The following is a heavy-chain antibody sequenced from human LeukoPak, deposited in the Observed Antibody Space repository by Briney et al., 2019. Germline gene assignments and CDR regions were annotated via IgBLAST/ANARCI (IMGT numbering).Heavy chain of an antibody. CDR2: VYHSGST. V-gene: IGHV4-38-2*01. CDR1: GYSISSGYY. D-gene: IGHD2-2*01. Sequence: PTETLSLTCAVSGYSISSGYYWGWIRQPPGKGLEWIGSVYHSGSTYYNPSLKSRVTISVDTSKNQFSLKLRSVSAADTAVSYCARLPGLDCSSTSCYGTYYMDVWGKGTTVTVSS. CDR3: ARLPGLDCSSTSCYGTYYMDV. J-gene: IGHJ6*03.